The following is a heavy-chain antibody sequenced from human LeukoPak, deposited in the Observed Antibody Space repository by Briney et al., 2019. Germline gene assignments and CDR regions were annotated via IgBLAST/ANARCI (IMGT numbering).Heavy chain of an antibody. CDR3: AELGITMIGGV. D-gene: IGHD3-10*02. J-gene: IGHJ6*04. V-gene: IGHV3-48*03. CDR1: GFTVSSNY. Sequence: GGSLRLSCAASGFTVSSNYMNWVRQAPGKGLEWVSYISSSGSTIYYADSVKGRFTISRDNAKNSLYLQMNSLRAEDTAVYYCAELGITMIGGVWGKGTAVTISS. CDR2: ISSSGSTI.